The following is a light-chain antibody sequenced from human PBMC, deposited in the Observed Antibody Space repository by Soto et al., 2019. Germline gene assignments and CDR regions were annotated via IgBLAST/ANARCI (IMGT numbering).Light chain of an antibody. CDR2: EDT. V-gene: IGLV2-23*01. CDR3: CSYAGSSTYV. CDR1: SSGVGRYNL. J-gene: IGLJ1*01. Sequence: QSALAQPASVSGSPGQSSTISCTGTSSGVGRYNLVSWYQQHPGKAPKLIIHEDTKRSSGLSNRFSGSKSGNTASLTISGLQAEDEADYYCCSYAGSSTYVFGTGTKVTVL.